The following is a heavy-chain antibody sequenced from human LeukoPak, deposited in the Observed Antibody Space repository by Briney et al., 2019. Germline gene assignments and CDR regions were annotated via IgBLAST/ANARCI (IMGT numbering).Heavy chain of an antibody. CDR3: AMGFRRWRQYPPEY. Sequence: PGGSLRLSCAASGFTFSSYWMHWVRQAPGKGLVWVSRINSDGSSTSYADSVKGRFTISRDNAKNTLYLQMNSLRAEDTAVYYCAMGFRRWRQYPPEYWGQGTLVTVSS. D-gene: IGHD5-24*01. CDR1: GFTFSSYW. CDR2: INSDGSST. J-gene: IGHJ4*02. V-gene: IGHV3-74*01.